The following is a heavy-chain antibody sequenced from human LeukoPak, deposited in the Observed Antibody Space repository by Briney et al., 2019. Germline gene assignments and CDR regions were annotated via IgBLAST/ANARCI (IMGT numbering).Heavy chain of an antibody. Sequence: GGSLRLSCAASGFTFSSYSMNWVRQAPGKGLEWVANIKQDGTEKYYVDSVKGRFTISRDNAKNSLYLQMNSLRAEDTAVYYCARGQDTVITSRDAFDIWGQGTMVTVSS. J-gene: IGHJ3*02. CDR3: ARGQDTVITSRDAFDI. CDR2: IKQDGTEK. CDR1: GFTFSSYS. V-gene: IGHV3-7*01. D-gene: IGHD4-23*01.